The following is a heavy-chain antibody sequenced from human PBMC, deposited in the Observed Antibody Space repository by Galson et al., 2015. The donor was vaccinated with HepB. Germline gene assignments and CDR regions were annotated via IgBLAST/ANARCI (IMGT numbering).Heavy chain of an antibody. CDR2: IVPLFGTA. V-gene: IGHV1-69*13. D-gene: IGHD5-12*01. Sequence: SVKVSCKASGGTFSRYTISWVRQAPGQGLEWMGGIVPLFGTANYAQKFQGRVTITADESTTTAYMELSGLGFEDTAVYYCAREGIGAPTNPVDYWGQGTLVTVSS. CDR1: GGTFSRYT. CDR3: AREGIGAPTNPVDY. J-gene: IGHJ4*02.